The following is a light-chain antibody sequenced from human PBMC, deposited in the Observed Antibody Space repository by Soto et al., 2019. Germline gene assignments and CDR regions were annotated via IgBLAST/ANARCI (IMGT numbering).Light chain of an antibody. Sequence: QSVLTQPASVSGSPGQSITISCTGTSSDVGAYNYVSWYQQHPGKAPKLMIYDVSNRPSGVSNRFSGSKSGNTASLTISGLQAEDEADYYCSSYTGSSTRVVFGGGTQLTVL. CDR1: SSDVGAYNY. V-gene: IGLV2-14*01. CDR2: DVS. CDR3: SSYTGSSTRVV. J-gene: IGLJ2*01.